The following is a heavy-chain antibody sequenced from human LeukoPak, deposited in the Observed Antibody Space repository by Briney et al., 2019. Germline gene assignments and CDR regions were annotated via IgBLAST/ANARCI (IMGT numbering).Heavy chain of an antibody. D-gene: IGHD2-21*02. J-gene: IGHJ4*02. V-gene: IGHV3-11*05. Sequence: GGSLRLSCAASGFTFSDYYMSWIRQAAGKGLEWVSYINSSSSYTNYADSVKGRFTISRDNAKTSLYLQMNSLRVEDTAIYYCARGGVDSYDFDYWGQGTLVTVSS. CDR2: INSSSSYT. CDR1: GFTFSDYY. CDR3: ARGGVDSYDFDY.